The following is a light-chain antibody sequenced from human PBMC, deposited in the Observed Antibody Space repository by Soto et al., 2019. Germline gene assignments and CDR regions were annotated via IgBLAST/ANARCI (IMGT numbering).Light chain of an antibody. CDR3: QQAANLWT. V-gene: IGKV1-12*01. CDR1: QGVSAW. Sequence: QMTQSPSSVFASVGDRVTITCRASQGVSAWLAWYQQKPGKAPKLLIFSAYNLQSGVPSRFSGGGSGMDFTLTISSLQPEDFATYYCQQAANLWTFGQGTKVEIK. CDR2: SAY. J-gene: IGKJ1*01.